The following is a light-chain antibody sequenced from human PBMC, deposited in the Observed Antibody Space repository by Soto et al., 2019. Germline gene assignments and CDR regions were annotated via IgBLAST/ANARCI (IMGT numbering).Light chain of an antibody. CDR3: QQRYVWLT. CDR2: DAS. V-gene: IGKV3-11*01. CDR1: QNIWNK. J-gene: IGKJ4*01. Sequence: EIVMTQSPATLSVSPGERVTLSCRASQNIWNKLAWYQQRPGQIPRLLIYDASNRATGTPARFSGSGSGTDFTLTISSLEPEDSAVYYCQQRYVWLTFGGGTKVDIK.